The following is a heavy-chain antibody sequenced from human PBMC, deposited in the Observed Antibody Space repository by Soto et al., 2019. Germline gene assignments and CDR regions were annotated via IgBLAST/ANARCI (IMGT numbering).Heavy chain of an antibody. CDR3: ARADYDSSGYWFDP. V-gene: IGHV4-31*03. CDR2: IYYSGST. Sequence: SETLSLTCTVSGGSISSGGYYWSWIRQHPGKGLEWIGYIYYSGSTYYNPSLKSRVTISVDTSKNQFSLKLSSVTAADTAVYYCARADYDSSGYWFDPWGQGTLVTVSS. J-gene: IGHJ5*02. D-gene: IGHD3-22*01. CDR1: GGSISSGGYY.